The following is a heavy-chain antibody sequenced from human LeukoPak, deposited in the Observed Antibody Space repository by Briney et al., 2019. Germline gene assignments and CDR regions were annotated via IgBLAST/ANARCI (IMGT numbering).Heavy chain of an antibody. Sequence: SETLSLTCAVSGGSISSSRCYWGWVRQPPGKGLEWIGSLYSSGSTYYNPSLKSRVTISVDTSKNQFSLKLSSVTAADTAVYYCARGPRYSSGWQRYYYYGMDVWGQGTTVTVSS. D-gene: IGHD6-19*01. J-gene: IGHJ6*02. CDR3: ARGPRYSSGWQRYYYYGMDV. CDR1: GGSISSSRCY. CDR2: LYSSGST. V-gene: IGHV4-39*07.